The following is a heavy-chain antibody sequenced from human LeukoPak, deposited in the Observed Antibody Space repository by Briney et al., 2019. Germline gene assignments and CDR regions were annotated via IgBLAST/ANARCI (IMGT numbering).Heavy chain of an antibody. CDR1: GGSISSYY. CDR3: ARDATVDYGDYWLFDY. V-gene: IGHV4-59*01. D-gene: IGHD4-17*01. J-gene: IGHJ4*02. Sequence: PSETLSLTCTVSGGSISSYYWSWIRQPPGKGLEWIGYIYYSGSTNYNPSLKSRVTISVDTSKNQFSLKLSSVTAADTAVYYCARDATVDYGDYWLFDYWGQGTLVTVSS. CDR2: IYYSGST.